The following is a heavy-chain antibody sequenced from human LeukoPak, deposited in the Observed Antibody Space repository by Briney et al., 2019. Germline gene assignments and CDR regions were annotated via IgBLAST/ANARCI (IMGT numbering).Heavy chain of an antibody. J-gene: IGHJ4*02. Sequence: PGGSLRLSCAASGFTFSNYWMSWVRQAPGKGLEWVADIKEGGGGKYYVDSVKGRFTISRDNAKNSLYLQMNSLRAEDTALYYCAREGQPQGTFVYWGQGILVTVPS. CDR1: GFTFSNYW. D-gene: IGHD1-1*01. CDR2: IKEGGGGK. CDR3: AREGQPQGTFVY. V-gene: IGHV3-7*05.